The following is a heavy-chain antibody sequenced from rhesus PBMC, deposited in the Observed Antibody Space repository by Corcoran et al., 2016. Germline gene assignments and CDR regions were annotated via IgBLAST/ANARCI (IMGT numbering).Heavy chain of an antibody. V-gene: IGHV4S9*01. J-gene: IGHJ4*01. CDR1: GGSIRDNSS. Sequence: QVQLQESGPGLVKPSETLSLTCAVSGGSIRDNSSWHGIRQPPGKGLEWIGNIYGSSGGTYYNPSLKSRVTISKDTSKNQFSLKLSSVTAADTAVYFCAREGTVSYFDHWGQGVLVTVSS. CDR2: IYGSSGGT. D-gene: IGHD5-24*01. CDR3: AREGTVSYFDH.